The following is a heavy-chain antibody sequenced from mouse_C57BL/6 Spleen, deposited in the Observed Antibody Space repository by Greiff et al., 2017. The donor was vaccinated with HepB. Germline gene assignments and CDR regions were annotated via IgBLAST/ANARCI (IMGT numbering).Heavy chain of an antibody. CDR2: INPSNGGT. CDR3: ARFEVYYYGSSHAWFAY. J-gene: IGHJ3*01. D-gene: IGHD1-1*01. CDR1: GYTFTSYW. Sequence: QVQLQQPGTELVKPGASVKLSCKASGYTFTSYWMHWVKQRPGQGLEWIGNINPSNGGTNYNEKFKSKATLTVDKSSSTAYMHLSSLTSEDSAVYYCARFEVYYYGSSHAWFAYWGQGTLVTVSA. V-gene: IGHV1-53*01.